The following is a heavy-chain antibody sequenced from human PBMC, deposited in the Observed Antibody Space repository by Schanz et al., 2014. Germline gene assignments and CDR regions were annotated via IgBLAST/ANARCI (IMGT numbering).Heavy chain of an antibody. CDR1: GFTFSSYA. D-gene: IGHD2-15*01. CDR3: AKVREWWPYYFDY. CDR2: ISGNGGST. J-gene: IGHJ4*02. Sequence: VQLVESGGGVVQPGRSLRLSCAASGFTFSSYAMSWVRQAPGKGLEWVSAISGNGGSTYFADSVKGRFTISRDNSDNTLVLQMNSLRAEDTAVYYCAKVREWWPYYFDYWGQGTLVTVSS. V-gene: IGHV3-23*04.